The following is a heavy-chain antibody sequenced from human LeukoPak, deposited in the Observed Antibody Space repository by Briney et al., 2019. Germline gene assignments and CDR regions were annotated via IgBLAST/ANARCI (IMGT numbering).Heavy chain of an antibody. CDR1: GFTFSGYG. CDR3: ARGDNDKSVSFGY. D-gene: IGHD3/OR15-3a*01. J-gene: IGHJ4*02. V-gene: IGHV3-33*01. CDR2: IWYDGSNK. Sequence: QPGTSLRLSCAASGFTFSGYGMHWDRQAPGNGLEWVAVIWYDGSNKYYADSVKGRFTISRDNSKNTLYLQMNSLRAEDTAVYYCARGDNDKSVSFGYWGQGTLVTVSS.